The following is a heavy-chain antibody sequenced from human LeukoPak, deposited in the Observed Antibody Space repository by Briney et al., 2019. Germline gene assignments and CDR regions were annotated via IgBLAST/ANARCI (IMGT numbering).Heavy chain of an antibody. V-gene: IGHV3-48*04. CDR1: EFTFSRHS. J-gene: IGHJ6*03. Sequence: GGSLRLSCEASEFTFSRHSMNWVRQSPGKGLEWVSYISSSGRTIYYADSVKGRFTISRDNVKNSVDLQMNSLRADDTAIYYCASRTGSTGYYYYMDVWGNGTTVTVSS. D-gene: IGHD1-7*01. CDR2: ISSSGRTI. CDR3: ASRTGSTGYYYYMDV.